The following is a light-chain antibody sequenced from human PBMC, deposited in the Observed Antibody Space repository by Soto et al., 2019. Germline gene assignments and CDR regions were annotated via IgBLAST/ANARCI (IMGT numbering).Light chain of an antibody. Sequence: QTVVIQEPSFSVSPGGTVTLTCGLSSGSVSTSYYPSWYQQTPGQAPRTLIYSTNTRSSGVPDRFSGSILGNKAALTITGAQADDESDYYCVLYMGSGIWVFGGGTKLTVL. CDR1: SGSVSTSYY. CDR3: VLYMGSGIWV. V-gene: IGLV8-61*01. J-gene: IGLJ3*02. CDR2: STN.